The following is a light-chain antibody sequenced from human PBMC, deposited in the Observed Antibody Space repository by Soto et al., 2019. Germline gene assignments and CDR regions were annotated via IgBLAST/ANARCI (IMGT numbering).Light chain of an antibody. J-gene: IGKJ1*01. CDR1: QTIRSNY. CDR3: EQYGSSPWT. CDR2: GTS. Sequence: ETVLTQSPGTLSLSPGERATLSCRASQTIRSNYLAWYQQTPGQPPRLLIYGTSNRATGIADRFSGSGSGTDFTLIISRLEPEDFALYYCEQYGSSPWTFGQGTKVEIK. V-gene: IGKV3-20*01.